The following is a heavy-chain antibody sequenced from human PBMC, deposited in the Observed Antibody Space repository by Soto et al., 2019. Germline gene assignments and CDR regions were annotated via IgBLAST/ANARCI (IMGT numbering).Heavy chain of an antibody. D-gene: IGHD1-7*01. J-gene: IGHJ6*03. V-gene: IGHV3-7*01. Sequence: SLRLSCASSLLTFGGYWVSLVLHAPWKGLEWVSNIKQDVSEKYYVDSVKGRFTISRDNAKNSLYLQMNSLRAEDTAVYYCAMAVGLTGTTGDYMEVWGKGTTVTVSS. CDR2: IKQDVSEK. CDR1: LLTFGGYW. CDR3: AMAVGLTGTTGDYMEV.